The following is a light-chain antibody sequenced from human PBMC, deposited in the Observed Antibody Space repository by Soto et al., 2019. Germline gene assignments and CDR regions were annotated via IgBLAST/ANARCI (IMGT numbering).Light chain of an antibody. CDR1: QSISSW. Sequence: DIQMTQSPSTLSASVGDRVTITCRASQSISSWLAWYQQKPGKAPNLLIYDASSLESGVPSRFSGSGSGTEFTLTISSLQPDDFATYYCQQYNSYSPKTFGQGTKVDI. V-gene: IGKV1-5*01. CDR2: DAS. CDR3: QQYNSYSPKT. J-gene: IGKJ1*01.